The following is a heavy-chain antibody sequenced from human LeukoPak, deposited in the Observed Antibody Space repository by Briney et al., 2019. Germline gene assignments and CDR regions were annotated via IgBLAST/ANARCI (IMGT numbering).Heavy chain of an antibody. J-gene: IGHJ3*02. CDR2: INYSGST. CDR3: ARESLYYYDSSGYYRAFDI. V-gene: IGHV4-34*01. CDR1: GGSFSSYY. D-gene: IGHD3-22*01. Sequence: SETLSLTCVVYGGSFSSYYWSWIRQPPGKRLEWIGEINYSGSTDYNPSLKSRVTISVDTSKNQFSLRLSSVTAADTAVYYCARESLYYYDSSGYYRAFDIWGQGTMVTVSS.